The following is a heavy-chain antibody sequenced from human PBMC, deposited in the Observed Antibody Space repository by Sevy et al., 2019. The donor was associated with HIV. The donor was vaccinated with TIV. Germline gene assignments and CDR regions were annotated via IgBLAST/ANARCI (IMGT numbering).Heavy chain of an antibody. V-gene: IGHV1-2*02. CDR2: INPNSGGT. CDR3: AGGGYSYGFYYYYYYMDV. J-gene: IGHJ6*03. Sequence: ASVKVSCKASGYTFTGYYMHWVRQAPGQGLEWMGWINPNSGGTNYAQKFQGRVTMTRETSISTAYMELGRLRSDDTAVYYCAGGGYSYGFYYYYYYMDVWGKGTTVTVSS. CDR1: GYTFTGYY. D-gene: IGHD5-18*01.